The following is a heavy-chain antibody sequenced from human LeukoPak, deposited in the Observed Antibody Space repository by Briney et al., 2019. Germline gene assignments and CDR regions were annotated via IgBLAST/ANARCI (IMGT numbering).Heavy chain of an antibody. CDR3: ARDTDDFQGLDI. V-gene: IGHV3-23*01. Sequence: GGSLRLSCAASGFTFSSHGMSWVRQAPGKGLEWVSSISGSGRITNYADSVKGRFTVSRDNSENTLYLQMSSLRAEDTAVYYCARDTDDFQGLDIWGQGTRVTVSS. J-gene: IGHJ3*02. D-gene: IGHD3-3*01. CDR1: GFTFSSHG. CDR2: ISGSGRIT.